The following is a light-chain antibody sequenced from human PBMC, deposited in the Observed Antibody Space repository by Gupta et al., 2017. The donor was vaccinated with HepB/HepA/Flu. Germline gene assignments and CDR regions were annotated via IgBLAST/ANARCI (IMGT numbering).Light chain of an antibody. CDR3: AAWDGSLNGPV. J-gene: IGLJ3*02. V-gene: IGLV1-44*01. CDR2: SNN. CDR1: SSNIGSNP. Sequence: QPVLTQPPSASGTPGQRVTISCSGSSSNIGSNPVNWYQQLPGTAPKLLLYSNNQRPSGVPDRFSGSKSDTSASLAISGLQSEDVSDYYCAAWDGSLNGPVFGGGTQLTVL.